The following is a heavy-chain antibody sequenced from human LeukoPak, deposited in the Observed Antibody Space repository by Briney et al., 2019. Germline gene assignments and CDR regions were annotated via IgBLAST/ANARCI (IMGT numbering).Heavy chain of an antibody. D-gene: IGHD2-2*01. CDR3: ARGLQGDLIVVVPAAMDYYMDV. Sequence: SETLSLTCAVYGGSFSGNNWSWLPQSPGQGREWVGEINNSGSTNYHPSLKIRVTISVGTSKNQFSLNLSSVTPADTAVYYCARGLQGDLIVVVPAAMDYYMDVWGKGTTVTVSS. V-gene: IGHV4-34*01. CDR1: GGSFSGNN. J-gene: IGHJ6*03. CDR2: INNSGST.